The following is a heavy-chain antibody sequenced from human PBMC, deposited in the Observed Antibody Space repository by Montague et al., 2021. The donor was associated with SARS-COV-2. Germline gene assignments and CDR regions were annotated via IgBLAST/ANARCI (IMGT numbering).Heavy chain of an antibody. CDR3: ARPLRSNVWYGFDT. J-gene: IGHJ5*02. V-gene: IGHV4-59*08. D-gene: IGHD6-13*01. CDR1: GGSISSHY. Sequence: SETLSLTCTVSGGSISSHYWSCIRQAPGQGLEWILHIYYTGTTKYNPSLKSRVTLSLDTSRDQFSLTLSSVTAADTAVYYCARPLRSNVWYGFDTWGQGALVIVSS. CDR2: IYYTGTT.